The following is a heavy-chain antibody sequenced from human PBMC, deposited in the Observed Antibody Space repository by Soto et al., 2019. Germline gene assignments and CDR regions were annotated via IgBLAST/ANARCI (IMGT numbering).Heavy chain of an antibody. Sequence: NPSETLSLTCTVSGGSISRYYWSWIRQPPGKGLEWIGYIYYSGSTNYNPSLKSRVTISVDTSKNQFSLKLSSVTAADTAVYYCASVPQWLVPYFDYWGQGTLVTVSS. CDR1: GGSISRYY. J-gene: IGHJ4*02. CDR2: IYYSGST. CDR3: ASVPQWLVPYFDY. D-gene: IGHD6-19*01. V-gene: IGHV4-59*01.